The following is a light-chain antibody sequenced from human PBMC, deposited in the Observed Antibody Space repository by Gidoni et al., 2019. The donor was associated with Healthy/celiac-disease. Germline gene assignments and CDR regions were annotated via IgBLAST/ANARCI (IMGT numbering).Light chain of an antibody. Sequence: SYELTQSPSVSVSPGQTASITCSGDKLGDKYACWYQQKPGQSPVLVIYQDSQRPSGIPERFSGSNSGNTATLTISGTQAMDEADYYCQAWDSRDVVFGGGTKLTVL. J-gene: IGLJ2*01. CDR1: KLGDKY. CDR3: QAWDSRDVV. CDR2: QDS. V-gene: IGLV3-1*01.